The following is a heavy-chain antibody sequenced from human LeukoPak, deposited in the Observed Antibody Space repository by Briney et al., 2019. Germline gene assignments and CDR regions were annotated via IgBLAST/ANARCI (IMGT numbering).Heavy chain of an antibody. CDR3: AREMGEAVTTRSGYYYYYGMDV. V-gene: IGHV4-59*01. CDR1: GGSISSYY. D-gene: IGHD4-17*01. Sequence: SETLSLTCTVSGGSISSYYWSWIRQPPGKGLEWIGYIYYSGSTNYNPSLKSRVTISVDTSKNQFSLKLSSVTAADTAVYYCAREMGEAVTTRSGYYYYYGMDVWGQGTTVTVSS. CDR2: IYYSGST. J-gene: IGHJ6*02.